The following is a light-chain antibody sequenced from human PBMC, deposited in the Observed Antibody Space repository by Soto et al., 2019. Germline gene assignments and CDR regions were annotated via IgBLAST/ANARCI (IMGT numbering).Light chain of an antibody. J-gene: IGLJ3*02. Sequence: QSVLTQPRSVSGSPGQSVTISCTGTSSDVGGYNYVSWYQQHPGKAPNLMIYDVSKWPSGVPDRFSGSKSGNTASLTISGLQAEDEADYYCCSYAGNSLWVFGGGTKLTVL. CDR3: CSYAGNSLWV. CDR1: SSDVGGYNY. V-gene: IGLV2-11*01. CDR2: DVS.